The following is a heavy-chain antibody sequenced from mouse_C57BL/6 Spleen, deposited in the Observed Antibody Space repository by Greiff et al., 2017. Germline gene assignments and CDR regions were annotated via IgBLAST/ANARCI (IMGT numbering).Heavy chain of an antibody. V-gene: IGHV1-52*01. CDR3: ARELGRDADY. J-gene: IGHJ2*01. Sequence: QVQLKQPGAELVRPGSSVKLSCKASGYTFTSYWMHWVKQRPIQGLEWIGNIDPSDSETHYNQKFKDKATLTVDKSSSTAYMQLSSLTSEDSAVYYCARELGRDADYWGQGTTLTVAS. CDR1: GYTFTSYW. D-gene: IGHD4-1*01. CDR2: IDPSDSET.